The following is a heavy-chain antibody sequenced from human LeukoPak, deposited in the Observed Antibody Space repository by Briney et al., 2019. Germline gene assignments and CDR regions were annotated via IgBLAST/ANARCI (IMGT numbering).Heavy chain of an antibody. CDR1: GYTFTSYG. J-gene: IGHJ3*02. CDR2: ISAYNGNT. Sequence: GASVKVSCKASGYTFTSYGISWVRQAPGQGLEWMGWISAYNGNTNYAQKLQGRVTMTTDTSTSTAYMELRSLRSDDTAVYYCARDQPTPYVPDAFDIWGQGTMVTVSS. CDR3: ARDQPTPYVPDAFDI. D-gene: IGHD3-16*01. V-gene: IGHV1-18*01.